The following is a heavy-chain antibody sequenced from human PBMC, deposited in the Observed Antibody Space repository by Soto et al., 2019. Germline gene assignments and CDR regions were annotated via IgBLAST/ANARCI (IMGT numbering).Heavy chain of an antibody. V-gene: IGHV3-33*01. D-gene: IGHD1-26*01. J-gene: IGHJ2*01. Sequence: QVQLVESGGGVVQPGRSLRLSCAASGFTFSSYGMHWVRQAPGKGLEWVAVIWYDGSNKYYADSVKGRFTISRDNSKNTLYLQMNSLRAEDTAVYYCARAGCSGSYYWYFDLWGRGTLVTVSS. CDR3: ARAGCSGSYYWYFDL. CDR1: GFTFSSYG. CDR2: IWYDGSNK.